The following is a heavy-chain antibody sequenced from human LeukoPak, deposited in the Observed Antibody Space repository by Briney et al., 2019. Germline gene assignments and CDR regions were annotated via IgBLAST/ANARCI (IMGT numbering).Heavy chain of an antibody. CDR3: ARDRPGIAAAGTNDY. V-gene: IGHV1-18*04. CDR2: ISAYNGNT. CDR1: GYTFTGYY. Sequence: ASVKVSCKASGYTFTGYYMHWVRQAPGQGLEWMGWISAYNGNTNYAQKLQGRVTMTTDTSTSTAYMELRSLGSDDTAVYYCARDRPGIAAAGTNDYWGQGTLVTVSS. J-gene: IGHJ4*02. D-gene: IGHD6-13*01.